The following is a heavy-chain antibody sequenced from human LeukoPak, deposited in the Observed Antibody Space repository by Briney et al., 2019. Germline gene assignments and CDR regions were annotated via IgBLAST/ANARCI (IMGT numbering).Heavy chain of an antibody. CDR1: GFTFSSRW. Sequence: GGSLRLSCAASGFTFSSRWMHWVRHAPGKGLVWVSRINSDGSRTNYADSVKGRFTISRDNAKNTLYLKMNSLRAEDTAVYYCAGYYGMDVWGQGTTVTVSS. CDR3: AGYYGMDV. V-gene: IGHV3-74*01. CDR2: INSDGSRT. J-gene: IGHJ6*02.